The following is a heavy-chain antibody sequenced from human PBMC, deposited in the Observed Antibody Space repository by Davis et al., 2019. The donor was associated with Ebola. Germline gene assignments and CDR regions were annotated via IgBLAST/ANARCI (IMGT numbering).Heavy chain of an antibody. Sequence: HTGGSLRLSCAVSGFPITNYWTHWVRQAPGKGLVWVSRIKSDGSTIYADSVKGRFTISRDNAKNSLYLQMNSLRAEDTALYYCAKGGPGGYYYYGMDVWGKGTTVTVSS. CDR2: IKSDGST. CDR1: GFPITNYW. CDR3: AKGGPGGYYYYGMDV. D-gene: IGHD1-14*01. V-gene: IGHV3-74*01. J-gene: IGHJ6*04.